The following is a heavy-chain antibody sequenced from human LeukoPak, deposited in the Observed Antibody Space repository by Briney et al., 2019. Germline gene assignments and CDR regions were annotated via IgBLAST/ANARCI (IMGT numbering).Heavy chain of an antibody. D-gene: IGHD6-19*01. Sequence: ASVKVSCKASGYTFTGHHMHWVRQAPGQGLEWMGWIDPNSGGTNYAQKFQGRVTVTGDTSISTAYMELSRLKSDDTAVYYCAKWRGYSSGWSGPFDDWGQGTLVTVSS. V-gene: IGHV1-2*02. CDR3: AKWRGYSSGWSGPFDD. J-gene: IGHJ4*01. CDR2: IDPNSGGT. CDR1: GYTFTGHH.